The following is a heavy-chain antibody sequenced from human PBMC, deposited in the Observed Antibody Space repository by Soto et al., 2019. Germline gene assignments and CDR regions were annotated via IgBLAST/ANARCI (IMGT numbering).Heavy chain of an antibody. CDR3: ARQIYDSSGYYYAH. CDR1: GGSISGYY. J-gene: IGHJ4*02. CDR2: INSRGNT. D-gene: IGHD3-22*01. V-gene: IGHV4-34*01. Sequence: SETLCVTCAVDGGSISGYYWSWISQPPGKGLEWIGEINSRGNTYYNPSLKSRVTISVDKSKSQLFLKLSSVTAPDTAVYYCARQIYDSSGYYYAHWGQGTLVTVSS.